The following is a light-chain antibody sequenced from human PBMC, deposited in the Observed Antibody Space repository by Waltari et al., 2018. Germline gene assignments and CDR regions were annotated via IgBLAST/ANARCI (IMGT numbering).Light chain of an antibody. Sequence: SYVLSQPPSVSVAPGQPATVTCGGDNVGGKVVHWYQQKPGQAPLSVIYDDYDRHSGIPERFSASSSRDTATLTISRVVAGDEADYLCQVWDDSSDHPVFGGGTKLTVL. J-gene: IGLJ3*02. V-gene: IGLV3-21*02. CDR1: NVGGKV. CDR3: QVWDDSSDHPV. CDR2: DDY.